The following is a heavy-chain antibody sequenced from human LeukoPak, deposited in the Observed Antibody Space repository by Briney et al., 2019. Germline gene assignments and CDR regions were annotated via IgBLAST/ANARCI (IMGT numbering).Heavy chain of an antibody. CDR2: IYTSGST. V-gene: IGHV4-4*07. CDR3: ARDLAPNYLRYFETHDAFDI. J-gene: IGHJ3*02. CDR1: GGSISSYY. Sequence: SETLSLTGTVSGGSISSYYWSWIRQPAGKGLEWIGRIYTSGSTNYNPSLKSRVTMSVDTSKNQFSLKLSSVTAADTAVYYCARDLAPNYLRYFETHDAFDIWGQGTMVTVSS. D-gene: IGHD3-9*01.